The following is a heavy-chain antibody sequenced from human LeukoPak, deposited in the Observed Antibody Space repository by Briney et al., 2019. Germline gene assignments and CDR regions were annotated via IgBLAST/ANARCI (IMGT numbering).Heavy chain of an antibody. V-gene: IGHV3-30*02. D-gene: IGHD6-6*01. CDR1: GFTFNSYG. Sequence: PEGSLRFSCAASGFTFNSYGMHWVRQAPGKGLEGVAFIRYDGSNKYYADSVKGRFTISRDNSKNTLYLQMNSLRAEDTAVYYCAKDLSSSFYFDYWGQGTLVTVSS. J-gene: IGHJ4*02. CDR2: IRYDGSNK. CDR3: AKDLSSSFYFDY.